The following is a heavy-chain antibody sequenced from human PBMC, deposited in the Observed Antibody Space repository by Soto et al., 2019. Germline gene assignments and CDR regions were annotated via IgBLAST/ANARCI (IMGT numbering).Heavy chain of an antibody. CDR3: ARDDRYSSSYNPGGPLVYIMDV. J-gene: IGHJ6*02. CDR2: ISANNGHT. Sequence: VQLVRSGAEVKKPGASVQVSCKASGYIFTNYGISWVRQAPGQGLEWMGRISANNGHTDFAQKLQGRVPRTTDTTSSTAIMELRSMGCDDTAMYYCARDDRYSSSYNPGGPLVYIMDVWGHGTTVTVSS. CDR1: GYIFTNYG. V-gene: IGHV1-18*04. D-gene: IGHD6-6*01.